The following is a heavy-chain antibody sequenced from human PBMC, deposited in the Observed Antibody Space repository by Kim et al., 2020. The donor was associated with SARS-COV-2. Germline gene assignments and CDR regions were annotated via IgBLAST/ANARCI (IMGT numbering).Heavy chain of an antibody. V-gene: IGHV5-51*01. J-gene: IGHJ3*02. CDR2: IYPGDSDT. Sequence: GESLKISCKGSGYSFTSYWIGWVRQMPGKGLEWMGIIYPGDSDTRYSPSFQGQVTISADKSISTAYLQWSSLKASDTAMYYCARAAFKDIVDNRGYSGYDDAFDIWGQGTMVTVSS. CDR1: GYSFTSYW. D-gene: IGHD5-12*01. CDR3: ARAAFKDIVDNRGYSGYDDAFDI.